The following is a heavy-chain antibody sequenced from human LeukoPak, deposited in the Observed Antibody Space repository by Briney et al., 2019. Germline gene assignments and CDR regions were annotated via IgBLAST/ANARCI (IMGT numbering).Heavy chain of an antibody. CDR3: ATDQGGAAAGAHYFDY. CDR1: GYTLTELS. J-gene: IGHJ4*02. V-gene: IGHV1-24*01. Sequence: ASVKVSCKVSGYTLTELSMHWVRQAPGKGLEWMGGFDPEDGETIYAQKFQGRVTMTEDTSTDTAYMELSSLRSEDTAVYYCATDQGGAAAGAHYFDYWGQGTLVTVSS. D-gene: IGHD6-13*01. CDR2: FDPEDGET.